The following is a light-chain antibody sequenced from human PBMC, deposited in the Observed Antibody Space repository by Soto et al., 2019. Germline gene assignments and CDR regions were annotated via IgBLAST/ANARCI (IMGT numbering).Light chain of an antibody. J-gene: IGKJ2*01. Sequence: DIQMTQSPSSLSASVGDRVTITCQASQDIGYYLSWYQQKPGKTPKLLIHDASTLETGVPSRFSGSGSGTDFTFTISSLQPEDIATYYCQQYDNPLYTFGQGTKLEIK. CDR2: DAS. CDR1: QDIGYY. CDR3: QQYDNPLYT. V-gene: IGKV1-33*01.